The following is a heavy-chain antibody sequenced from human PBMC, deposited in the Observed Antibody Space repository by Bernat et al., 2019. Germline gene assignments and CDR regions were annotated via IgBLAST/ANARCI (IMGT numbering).Heavy chain of an antibody. D-gene: IGHD5-18*01. CDR1: GFTFSSYG. J-gene: IGHJ5*02. Sequence: VQLVEAGGGVVQPGGSLRPPWAASGFTFSSYGMHWVRQASGKGVGWGAVIWDDGSNKYYADSVKGRFTISRDNSKNTLYLQMNSLRAEDTAVYYCARESSDVDTAMAPLLDSMGFDPWGQGTLVTVSS. CDR3: ARESSDVDTAMAPLLDSMGFDP. V-gene: IGHV3-33*01. CDR2: IWDDGSNK.